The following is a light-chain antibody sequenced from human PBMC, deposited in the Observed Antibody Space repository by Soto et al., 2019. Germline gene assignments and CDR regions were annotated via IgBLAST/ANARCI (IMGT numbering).Light chain of an antibody. Sequence: EIVLTQSPGTLSLSPGERATLSCRASRSVSSSYLAWYQQKPGQAPRLLIYGASSRATGIPDRFSGSGSGPDLTLTISRLEPEDFAVYYCQQYGSSPGTFGQGTKVEIK. CDR3: QQYGSSPGT. CDR1: RSVSSSY. J-gene: IGKJ1*01. CDR2: GAS. V-gene: IGKV3-20*01.